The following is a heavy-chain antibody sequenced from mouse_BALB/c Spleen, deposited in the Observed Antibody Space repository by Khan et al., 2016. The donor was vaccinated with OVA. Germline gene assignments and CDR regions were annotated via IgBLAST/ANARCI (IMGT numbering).Heavy chain of an antibody. CDR3: AIGKIHDYGSCAMDY. CDR2: IDPANGNT. CDR1: GFNIKDTY. J-gene: IGHJ4*01. Sequence: MQLEESGAELVKPGASVKLSCTASGFNIKDTYMHWVKQRPEQGLEWIGGIDPANGNTKYDPKFQGKATITADTSSNTAYLQISSLTPEDTDASVCAIGKIHDYGSCAMDYWGQGTSVTVSS. D-gene: IGHD1-2*01. V-gene: IGHV14-3*02.